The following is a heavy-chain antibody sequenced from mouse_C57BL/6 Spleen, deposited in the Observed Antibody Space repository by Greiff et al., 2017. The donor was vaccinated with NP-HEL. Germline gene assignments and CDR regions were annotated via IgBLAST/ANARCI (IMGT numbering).Heavy chain of an antibody. Sequence: QVQLQQSGAELARPGASVKLSCKASGYTFTSYGISWVKQRTGQGLEWIAEIYPRSGNTYYNEKFKGKGTLTADKSSSTAYMELRSLTSEDSAVYVCARSDDYDGYYAMDYWGQGTSVTVSS. CDR2: IYPRSGNT. J-gene: IGHJ4*01. CDR3: ARSDDYDGYYAMDY. CDR1: GYTFTSYG. V-gene: IGHV1-81*01. D-gene: IGHD2-4*01.